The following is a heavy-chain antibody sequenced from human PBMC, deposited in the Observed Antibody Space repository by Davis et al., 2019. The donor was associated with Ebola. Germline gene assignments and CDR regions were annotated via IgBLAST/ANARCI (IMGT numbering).Heavy chain of an antibody. CDR2: ISYDGSNK. CDR1: GFTFSSYA. D-gene: IGHD2-8*01. J-gene: IGHJ2*01. V-gene: IGHV3-30-3*01. Sequence: PGGSLRLSCAASGFTFSSYAMHWVRQAPGKGLEWVAVISYDGSNKYYADSVKGRFTISRDNSKNTLYLQMNSLRAEDTAVYYCARDAGYCTNGVCYNWYFDLWGRGTLVTVSS. CDR3: ARDAGYCTNGVCYNWYFDL.